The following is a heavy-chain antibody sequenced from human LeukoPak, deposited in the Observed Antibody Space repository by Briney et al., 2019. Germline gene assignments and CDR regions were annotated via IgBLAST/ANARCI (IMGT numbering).Heavy chain of an antibody. Sequence: PSETLSLTCTVSGGSISSYYWSWIRQPAGKGLEWIGRIYTSGSTNYNPSLKSRVTMSVDTSKNQVSLKLRSVTAADTAVYYCARVVWGGDFHYSLDVWGKGTTVIVSS. J-gene: IGHJ6*03. CDR3: ARVVWGGDFHYSLDV. D-gene: IGHD7-27*01. V-gene: IGHV4-4*07. CDR1: GGSISSYY. CDR2: IYTSGST.